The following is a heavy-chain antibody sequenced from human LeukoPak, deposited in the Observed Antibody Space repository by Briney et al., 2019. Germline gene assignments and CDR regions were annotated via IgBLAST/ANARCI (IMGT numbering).Heavy chain of an antibody. J-gene: IGHJ5*01. V-gene: IGHV3-74*01. CDR2: INRDGGII. CDR1: GFTFSRYC. Sequence: AGTLSLSCAASGFTFSRYCMHWLRQAPGKGLVWVSRINRDGGIINYAESVRGGFTISRDNGKSTLYLQMNSLRAEDMAVYYCVRDAYGPDDSWGQGTLVTVSS. D-gene: IGHD3-10*01. CDR3: VRDAYGPDDS.